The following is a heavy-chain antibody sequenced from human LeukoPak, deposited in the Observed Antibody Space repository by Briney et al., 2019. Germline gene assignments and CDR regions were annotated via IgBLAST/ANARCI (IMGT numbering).Heavy chain of an antibody. J-gene: IGHJ6*04. CDR1: GFTFSDYY. D-gene: IGHD3-10*02. Sequence: GGSLRLSCAASGFTFSDYYMSWIRQAPGKGLEWVSSISSSSSYIYYADSVKGRFTISRDNAKNSLYLQMNSLRAEDTAVYYCAELGITMIGGVWGKGTTVTISS. CDR2: ISSSSSYI. CDR3: AELGITMIGGV. V-gene: IGHV3-11*06.